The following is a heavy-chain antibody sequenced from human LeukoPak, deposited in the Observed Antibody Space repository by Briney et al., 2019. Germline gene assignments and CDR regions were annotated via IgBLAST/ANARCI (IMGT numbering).Heavy chain of an antibody. V-gene: IGHV3-30*09. D-gene: IGHD3-10*01. CDR2: ISYSVTTE. Sequence: RGSLRLSSATPGFTFTNLAMHWARQAPGKGLEWVAVISYSVTTEYYAAHVKGRLAISRDNSRNTLYLQMNSVRTNDTAVYYCLRNEASYTLVQENWRDSWGPGTLVTVSS. J-gene: IGHJ5*01. CDR3: LRNEASYTLVQENWRDS. CDR1: GFTFTNLA.